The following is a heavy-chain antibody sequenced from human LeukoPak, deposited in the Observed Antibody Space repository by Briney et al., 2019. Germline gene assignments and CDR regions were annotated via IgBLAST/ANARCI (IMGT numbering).Heavy chain of an antibody. CDR3: ARRSITGTTADN. J-gene: IGHJ4*02. CDR1: GGSISSSIHY. D-gene: IGHD1-20*01. CDR2: IYYRGNT. Sequence: SETLSLTCTVSGGSISSSIHYWGWIRQPPGKGLKWIGNIYYRGNTYYNPSLKSRVTISVDTSKNQFSLKLSSLTAADTAVYYCARRSITGTTADNWGQGTLVTVSS. V-gene: IGHV4-39*01.